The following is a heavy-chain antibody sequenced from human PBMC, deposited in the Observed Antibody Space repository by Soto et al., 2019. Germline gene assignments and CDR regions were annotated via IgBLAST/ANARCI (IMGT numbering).Heavy chain of an antibody. CDR1: GFTFSSYG. D-gene: IGHD2-8*01. Sequence: ASVKVSCKASGFTFSSYGLNWGRQAPGQGLEWMGWVSANNGHTNYAQNLQGRVSMTTDTSTSTAYMELRGLTLDDTAVYSCARDIESVTAKHFFYYYAMCGWGKGTT. CDR2: VSANNGHT. V-gene: IGHV1-18*01. CDR3: ARDIESVTAKHFFYYYAMCG. J-gene: IGHJ6*03.